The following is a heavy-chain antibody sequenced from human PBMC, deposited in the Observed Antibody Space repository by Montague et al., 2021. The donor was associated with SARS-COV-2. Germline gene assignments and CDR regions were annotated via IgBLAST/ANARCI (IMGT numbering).Heavy chain of an antibody. D-gene: IGHD4/OR15-4a*01. CDR1: SDSINSYY. Sequence: SETLSLTCTVPSDSINSYYWGWIRQPPGKRLEWPGYVYSSGTTNYNPSLNSRIAKSVDTSKNQFSLRLDSVTAADTAIYYCATLTQSNGDFWGQGALVTVS. CDR3: ATLTQSNGDF. J-gene: IGHJ4*02. V-gene: IGHV4-4*08. CDR2: VYSSGTT.